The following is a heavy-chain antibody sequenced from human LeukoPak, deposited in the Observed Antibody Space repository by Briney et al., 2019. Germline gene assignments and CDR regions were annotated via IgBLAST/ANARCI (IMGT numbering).Heavy chain of an antibody. CDR1: GGSISSGGYY. J-gene: IGHJ3*02. CDR3: ARSYYYDSSGYLGAFDI. Sequence: SETLSLTCTVSGGSISSGGYYWSWIRQHSGKGLEWIGYIYYSGSTYYNPSLKSRVTISVDTSKNQFSLKLSSVTAADTAVYYCARSYYYDSSGYLGAFDIWGQGTMVTVSS. V-gene: IGHV4-31*03. CDR2: IYYSGST. D-gene: IGHD3-22*01.